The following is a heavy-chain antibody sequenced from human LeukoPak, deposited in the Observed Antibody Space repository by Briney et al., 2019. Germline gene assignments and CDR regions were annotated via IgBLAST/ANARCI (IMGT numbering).Heavy chain of an antibody. J-gene: IGHJ2*01. D-gene: IGHD2-21*01. Sequence: GGSLRLSCAASGFTFTNYWIHWVRQPPGKGLVWVSRIYSDGQRIYYADSVKGRFTISRDNTKDTLYLQMNSLRADDTAVYYCARVSCAGLCASRDWYFGLWGRGTLVSVSS. V-gene: IGHV3-74*01. CDR3: ARVSCAGLCASRDWYFGL. CDR2: IYSDGQRI. CDR1: GFTFTNYW.